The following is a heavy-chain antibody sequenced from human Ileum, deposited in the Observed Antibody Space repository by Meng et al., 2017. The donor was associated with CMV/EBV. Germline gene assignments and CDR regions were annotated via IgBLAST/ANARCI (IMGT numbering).Heavy chain of an antibody. D-gene: IGHD6-19*01. CDR2: INKDESEK. J-gene: IGHJ4*02. Sequence: GGSLRLSCVASGFLFSSHWMSWVRHVPGKGLEWVANINKDESEKDYVGSVRGRFTISRDNSKNTLFLQMNSLRDEDTAVYYCARGDSSGWSKPTGSTDCDYWGQGTQVTVSS. CDR3: ARGDSSGWSKPTGSTDCDY. CDR1: GFLFSSHW. V-gene: IGHV3-7*04.